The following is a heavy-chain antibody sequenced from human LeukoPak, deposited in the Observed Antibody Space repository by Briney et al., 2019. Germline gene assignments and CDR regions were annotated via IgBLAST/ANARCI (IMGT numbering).Heavy chain of an antibody. Sequence: GGSLRLSCAASGFTFSSYAMHWVRQAPGKGLEWLAVISFDGSDKYYADSVKGRFTISRDNSKNALWLQMSTLRPEDTAVYYCAKGEVVTLDPNFDSWGQGTLVTVSS. CDR1: GFTFSSYA. CDR2: ISFDGSDK. V-gene: IGHV3-30*04. CDR3: AKGEVVTLDPNFDS. J-gene: IGHJ4*02. D-gene: IGHD3-22*01.